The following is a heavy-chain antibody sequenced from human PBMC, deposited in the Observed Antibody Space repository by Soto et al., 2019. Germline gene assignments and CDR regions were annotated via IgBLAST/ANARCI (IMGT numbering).Heavy chain of an antibody. J-gene: IGHJ4*02. CDR1: GGSISSYY. CDR3: ARRDGGNRDY. V-gene: IGHV4-59*08. CDR2: IYYSGST. D-gene: IGHD2-15*01. Sequence: QVQLQESGPGLVKPSETLSLTCTVSGGSISSYYWSWLRQPPGKGLEWIGYIYYSGSTNYNPSLKSRVTISGDTSKNQVPLKLSSVTAADTAVYYCARRDGGNRDYWGQGTLVTVSS.